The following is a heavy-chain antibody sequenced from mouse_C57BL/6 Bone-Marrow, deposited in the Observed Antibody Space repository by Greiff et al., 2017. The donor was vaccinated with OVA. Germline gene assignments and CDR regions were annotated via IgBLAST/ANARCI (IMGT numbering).Heavy chain of an antibody. J-gene: IGHJ3*01. D-gene: IGHD2-5*01. CDR2: IDPSDSYT. CDR3: ARWDSYYSNTGFAY. Sequence: QVHVKQPGAELVMPGASVKLSCKASGYTFTSYWMHWVKQRPGQGLEWIGEIDPSDSYTNYNQKFKGKSTLTVDKSSSTAYMQLSSLTSEDSAVYYCARWDSYYSNTGFAYWGQGTLVTVSA. V-gene: IGHV1-69*01. CDR1: GYTFTSYW.